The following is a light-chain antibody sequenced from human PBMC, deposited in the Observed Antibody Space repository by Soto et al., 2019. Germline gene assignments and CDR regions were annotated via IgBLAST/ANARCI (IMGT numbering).Light chain of an antibody. Sequence: QSALTQPASVSGSPGQSITISCTGTSSDVGSYNFVSWYQQHPGKAPKLMIYEVSKRPSGVSNRFSCSKSANTASLTISGLQAEDEDDYYCCSYAGSSTPLIFGTGTKVTVL. V-gene: IGLV2-23*02. CDR2: EVS. CDR3: CSYAGSSTPLI. J-gene: IGLJ1*01. CDR1: SSDVGSYNF.